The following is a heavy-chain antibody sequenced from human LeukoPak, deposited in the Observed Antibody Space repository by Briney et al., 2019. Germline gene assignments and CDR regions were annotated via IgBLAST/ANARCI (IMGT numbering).Heavy chain of an antibody. V-gene: IGHV1-2*02. D-gene: IGHD3-22*01. CDR2: INPNSGGT. Sequence: GASVKVSCKASGYTFTGYYMHWVRQAPGQGLEWMGWINPNSGGTNYAQKFQGRVTMTRDTSISTAYMELSRLRSDDTAVYYYARDSTPTYYYDSSGYYNYWGQGTLVTVSS. CDR1: GYTFTGYY. J-gene: IGHJ4*02. CDR3: ARDSTPTYYYDSSGYYNY.